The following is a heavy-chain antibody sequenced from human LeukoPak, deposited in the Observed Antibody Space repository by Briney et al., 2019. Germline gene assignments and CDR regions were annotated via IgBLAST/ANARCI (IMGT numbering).Heavy chain of an antibody. J-gene: IGHJ3*02. CDR3: AREGNYDRRAAGAFDI. V-gene: IGHV3-66*01. Sequence: GGSLRLSCVASRFTMSRYYMSWVRQAPGKGLEWVSVIYSGDLTYYADSVKGRFTLSRDDPKNTVYLQMDSLRAEDTAVYYCAREGNYDRRAAGAFDIWGQGTMVTVSS. CDR2: IYSGDLT. D-gene: IGHD3-22*01. CDR1: RFTMSRYY.